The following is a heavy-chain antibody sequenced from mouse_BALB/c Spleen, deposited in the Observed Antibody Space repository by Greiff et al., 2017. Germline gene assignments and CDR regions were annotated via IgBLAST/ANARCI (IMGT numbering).Heavy chain of an antibody. D-gene: IGHD1-1*01. CDR3: ARRGDYGSRGMDY. CDR2: ISSGGSYT. CDR1: GFTFSSYG. J-gene: IGHJ4*01. Sequence: EVQLVESGGDLVKPGGSLKLSCAASGFTFSSYGMSWVRQTPDKRLEWVATISSGGSYTYYPDSVKGRFTISRDNAKNTLYLQMSSLKSEDTAMYYCARRGDYGSRGMDYWGQGTSVTVSS. V-gene: IGHV5-6*01.